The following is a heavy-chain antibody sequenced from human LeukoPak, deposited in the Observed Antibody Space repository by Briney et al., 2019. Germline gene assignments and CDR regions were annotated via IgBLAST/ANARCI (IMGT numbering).Heavy chain of an antibody. V-gene: IGHV5-51*01. CDR1: GYNFNTYW. CDR2: IRPMNSDV. J-gene: IGHJ4*02. Sequence: GESLKISCKGSGYNFNTYWVAWVRQLPGKGLEWMGIIRPMNSDVRYSPSFQGQVTISADRSISTAYLQWSSLKASDTAMYYCARGYCSSTSCSVGFDYWGQGTLVTVSS. D-gene: IGHD2-2*01. CDR3: ARGYCSSTSCSVGFDY.